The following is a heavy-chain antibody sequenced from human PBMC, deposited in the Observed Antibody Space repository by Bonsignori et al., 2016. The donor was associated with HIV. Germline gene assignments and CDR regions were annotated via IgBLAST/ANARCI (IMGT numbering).Heavy chain of an antibody. CDR3: ARDPSPTLWEQQPVPAEDY. CDR2: IYYSGST. D-gene: IGHD6-13*01. Sequence: PGKGLEWIGSIYYSGSTYYNPSLKSRVTISVDTSKNQFSLKLSSVTAADTAVYYCARDPSPTLWEQQPVPAEDYWGQGTLVTVSS. J-gene: IGHJ4*02. V-gene: IGHV4-39*07.